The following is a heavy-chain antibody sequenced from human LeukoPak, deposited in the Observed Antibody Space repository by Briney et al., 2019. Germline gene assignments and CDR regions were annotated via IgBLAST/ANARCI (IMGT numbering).Heavy chain of an antibody. CDR2: ISGNSGDI. CDR3: AKGTLYGRQQLVSTIFDY. Sequence: PGRPLRLSCAASGFTFDDYAMHWVRQVPGKGLEWVSGISGNSGDIGYADSVKGRFTISRDNAKNSLYLLMNSLRAEDTALYYCAKGTLYGRQQLVSTIFDYWGQGTLVTVSS. CDR1: GFTFDDYA. J-gene: IGHJ4*02. V-gene: IGHV3-9*01. D-gene: IGHD6-13*01.